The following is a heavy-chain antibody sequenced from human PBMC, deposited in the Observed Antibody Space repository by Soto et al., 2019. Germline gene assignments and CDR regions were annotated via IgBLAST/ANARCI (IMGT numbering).Heavy chain of an antibody. Sequence: QVQLQESGPGLVKPSETLSLTCTVSGGSISSYYWSWIRQPPGKGLEWIGYIYYSGSTNYNPSLKSRVTISVDTSKNQFSLKPSSVTAADTAVYYCARGRGYSYGSPNYYYYYMDVWGKGTTVTVSS. CDR2: IYYSGST. V-gene: IGHV4-59*08. J-gene: IGHJ6*03. CDR1: GGSISSYY. D-gene: IGHD5-18*01. CDR3: ARGRGYSYGSPNYYYYYMDV.